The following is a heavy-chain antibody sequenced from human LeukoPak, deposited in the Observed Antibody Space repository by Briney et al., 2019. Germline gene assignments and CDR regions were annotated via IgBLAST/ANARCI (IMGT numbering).Heavy chain of an antibody. CDR1: GFTFSSYS. CDR2: ISSSSSYI. CDR3: ARDPSFLGYCSSTSCHLFDY. J-gene: IGHJ4*02. D-gene: IGHD2-2*01. Sequence: GGSLRLSCAASGFTFSSYSMNWVRQAPGKGLEWVSSISSSSSYIYYADSVKGRFTISRDNAKNSLYLQMNSLRAEDTAVYYWARDPSFLGYCSSTSCHLFDYWGQGTLVTVSS. V-gene: IGHV3-21*01.